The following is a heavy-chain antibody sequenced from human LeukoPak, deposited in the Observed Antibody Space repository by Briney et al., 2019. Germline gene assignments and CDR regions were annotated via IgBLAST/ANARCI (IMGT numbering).Heavy chain of an antibody. J-gene: IGHJ4*02. V-gene: IGHV4-31*11. Sequence: SETLSLTRAVYGGSFSGYYWSWIRQHPGKGLEWIGYIYYSGSTYYNPSLKSRVTISVDTSKNQFSLKLSSVTAADTAVYYCATVGSGSYSGYWGQGTLVTVSS. CDR2: IYYSGST. CDR1: GGSFSGYY. CDR3: ATVGSGSYSGY. D-gene: IGHD1-26*01.